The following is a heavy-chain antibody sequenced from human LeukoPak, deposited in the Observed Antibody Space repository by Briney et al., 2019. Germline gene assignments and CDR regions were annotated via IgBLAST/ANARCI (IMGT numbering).Heavy chain of an antibody. J-gene: IGHJ4*02. V-gene: IGHV3-7*01. D-gene: IGHD3-3*01. CDR3: ATDRGWRTSGYYLYYFEY. CDR2: IKHDGSEK. Sequence: GGSLRLSCAASGFIFTNYFMSWVRRAPGKGLEWVASIKHDGSEKYYVDSVRGRFTISRDNTMNSLYLQMSSLRAEDTAVYYCATDRGWRTSGYYLYYFEYWGQGTLVTYSS. CDR1: GFIFTNYF.